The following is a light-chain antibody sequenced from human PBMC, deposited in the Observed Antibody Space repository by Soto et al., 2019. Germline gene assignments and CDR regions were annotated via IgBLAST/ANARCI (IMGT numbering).Light chain of an antibody. V-gene: IGLV2-8*01. CDR3: SSYAGGNNLV. CDR1: SSDVGAYNY. CDR2: EVT. Sequence: QSALTQPPSASGSPGQSVTISCTGTSSDVGAYNYVSWYQQHPGTAPKLLIYEVTKRPSGVPDRFSGSQSSNTASLTVSGLQADDEADYYCSSYAGGNNLVFGGGTKLTVL. J-gene: IGLJ3*02.